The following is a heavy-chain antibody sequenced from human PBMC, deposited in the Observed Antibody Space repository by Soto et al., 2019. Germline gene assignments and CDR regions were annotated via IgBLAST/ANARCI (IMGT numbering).Heavy chain of an antibody. CDR1: GGSISSYY. J-gene: IGHJ3*02. V-gene: IGHV4-4*07. CDR3: ARGGRRPGIAAAGTPGAFDI. D-gene: IGHD6-13*01. CDR2: IYTSGST. Sequence: SETLSLTCTVSGGSISSYYWSWIRQPAGKGLEWIGRIYTSGSTNYNPSLKSRVTMSVDTSKNQFSLKLSSVTAADTAVYYCARGGRRPGIAAAGTPGAFDIWGQGTMVTVSS.